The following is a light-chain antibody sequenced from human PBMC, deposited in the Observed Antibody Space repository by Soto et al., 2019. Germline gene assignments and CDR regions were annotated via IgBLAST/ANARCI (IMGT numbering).Light chain of an antibody. CDR3: QQYNDWPPYT. CDR1: QSFTSTS. J-gene: IGKJ2*01. CDR2: GAS. Sequence: EIVLTQSPGTLSLSPGERATLSCRASQSFTSTSLAWYQQKPGQAPRLLISGASRRAAGIPDRFSGSGSGTDFTLTISRLESEDFAVYYCQQYNDWPPYTFGQGTKLEIK. V-gene: IGKV3-20*01.